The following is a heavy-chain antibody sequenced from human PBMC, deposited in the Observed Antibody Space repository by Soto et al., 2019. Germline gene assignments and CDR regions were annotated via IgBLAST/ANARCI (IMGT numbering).Heavy chain of an antibody. J-gene: IGHJ4*02. CDR1: VASLTGYF. V-gene: IGHV4-4*07. CDR3: ARTHWVSGTEY. Sequence: QVQLQESGPGLWNPWEPRSLTSTFSVASLTGYFWSWFRQPAGKALEWIGHVYNSGNTDYNPSLASRITMAVDTSKRQFSLKVKSVTAADTAVYYCARTHWVSGTEYWGQGILVTVSS. CDR2: VYNSGNT. D-gene: IGHD6-19*01.